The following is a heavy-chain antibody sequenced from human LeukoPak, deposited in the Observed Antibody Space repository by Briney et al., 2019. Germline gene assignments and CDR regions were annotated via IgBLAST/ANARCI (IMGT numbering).Heavy chain of an antibody. CDR1: GGSISSGGYS. J-gene: IGHJ2*01. V-gene: IGHV4-30-2*01. CDR3: ARDLGSERRGWYFDL. D-gene: IGHD2-15*01. CDR2: IYHSGST. Sequence: PSETLSLTCAVSGGSISSGGYSWSWIRQPPGKGLEWIGYIYHSGSTYYNPSLKSRVTISVDTSKNQLSLMLTSVAAADTAVYYCARDLGSERRGWYFDLWGRGTLVTVSS.